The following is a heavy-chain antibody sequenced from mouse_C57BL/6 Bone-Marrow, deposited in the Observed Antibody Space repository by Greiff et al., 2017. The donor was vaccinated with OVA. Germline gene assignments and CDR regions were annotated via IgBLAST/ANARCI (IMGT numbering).Heavy chain of an antibody. CDR3: ARSITTVWYFDY. Sequence: EVQRVESGPGLAKPSQTLSLTCSVPGYSITSDYWNWIRKFPGNKLEYMGYIIYSGSTYYNPSLQSRISLTRDTSKNQYYLQLNSVTTEDTATYNCARSITTVWYFDYGGQGTTLTVSS. D-gene: IGHD1-1*01. V-gene: IGHV3-8*01. CDR1: GYSITSDY. CDR2: IIYSGST. J-gene: IGHJ2*01.